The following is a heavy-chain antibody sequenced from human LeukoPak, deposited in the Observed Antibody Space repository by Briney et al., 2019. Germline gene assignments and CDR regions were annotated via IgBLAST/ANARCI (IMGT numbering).Heavy chain of an antibody. D-gene: IGHD6-19*01. Sequence: PSETLSLTCAVYGGYYWSWIRQPPGKGLEWIGEIDHSGSTNYNPSLKSRVTISVDTSKNQFSLKLSSVTAADTAVYYCAREGGQWLERSFDHWGQGTLVTVSS. J-gene: IGHJ4*02. CDR2: IDHSGST. CDR1: GGYY. CDR3: AREGGQWLERSFDH. V-gene: IGHV4-34*01.